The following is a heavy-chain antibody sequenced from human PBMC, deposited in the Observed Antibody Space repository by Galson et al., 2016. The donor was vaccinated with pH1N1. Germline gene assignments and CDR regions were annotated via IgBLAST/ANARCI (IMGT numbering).Heavy chain of an antibody. V-gene: IGHV5-51*03. D-gene: IGHD4-17*01. Sequence: QSGAEVKKPGESLKISCKASGYRFTNYWIAWVRQVPRKGLEWVGVVNPGGSTIRYSPPFQGQVTISSDKSINTAYLQWVSLKASDTATYYCARQYDFGDYRGNAFDIWGLGTMVIVSS. J-gene: IGHJ3*02. CDR1: GYRFTNYW. CDR2: VNPGGSTI. CDR3: ARQYDFGDYRGNAFDI.